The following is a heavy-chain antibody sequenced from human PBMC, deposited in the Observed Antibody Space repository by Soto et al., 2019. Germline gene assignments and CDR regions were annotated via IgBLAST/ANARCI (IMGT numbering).Heavy chain of an antibody. CDR3: AREKYYYDKSGYYSSYLDS. CDR2: ISGRGSST. J-gene: IGHJ4*02. CDR1: GFTFSNYA. V-gene: IGHV3-23*01. Sequence: EGQVLESGGGLVQPGGSLRLSCGASGFTFSNYAMNWVRQAPGKGLEWVSGISGRGSSTYYADSVKGRFTISRDNCQNTIYLQMNSLRAEDTAVYYCAREKYYYDKSGYYSSYLDSWGQGTPVTVSS. D-gene: IGHD3-22*01.